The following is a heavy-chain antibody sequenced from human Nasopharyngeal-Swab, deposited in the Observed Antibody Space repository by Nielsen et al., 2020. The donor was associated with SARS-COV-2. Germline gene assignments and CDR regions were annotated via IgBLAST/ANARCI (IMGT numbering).Heavy chain of an antibody. V-gene: IGHV4-59*01. Sequence: SETLSLTCTVSGGSISSYYWSWIRQPPGKGLEWIGYIYYSGSTNYNPSLKSRVTISVDTSKNQFSLKLSSVTAAGTAVYYCARGFEYGSGSYYRTYYYYYMDVWGKGTTVTVSS. CDR1: GGSISSYY. CDR3: ARGFEYGSGSYYRTYYYYYMDV. J-gene: IGHJ6*03. D-gene: IGHD3-10*01. CDR2: IYYSGST.